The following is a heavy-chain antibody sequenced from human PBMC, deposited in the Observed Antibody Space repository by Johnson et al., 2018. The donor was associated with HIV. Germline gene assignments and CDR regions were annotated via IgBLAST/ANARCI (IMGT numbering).Heavy chain of an antibody. Sequence: VQLVESGGGVVRPGRSLRLSCAASGFTFSSYAMHWVRQAPGKGLEWVSHISSSGSITYHADSVRGRFTISRDNAKNALYLQMNSLRAEDTAVYYCARDSTPWGGDYVDYAFDIWGQGTMVTVSS. J-gene: IGHJ3*02. CDR3: ARDSTPWGGDYVDYAFDI. D-gene: IGHD4-17*01. V-gene: IGHV3-48*03. CDR1: GFTFSSYA. CDR2: ISSSGSIT.